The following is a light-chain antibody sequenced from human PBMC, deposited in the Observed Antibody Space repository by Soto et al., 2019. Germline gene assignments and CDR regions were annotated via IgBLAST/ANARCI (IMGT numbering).Light chain of an antibody. CDR3: QHYSNWPPT. V-gene: IGKV3-15*01. CDR1: ESVHRN. CDR2: YAS. Sequence: EMVMTQSPATLSVSPGERVTLSCRASESVHRNLAWYQQKPGQGPSLLIYYASTRATGVPDRFTGSGSGTEFTLTISSLQSEDFGGSHCQHYSNWPPTFGPGTKVEIK. J-gene: IGKJ3*01.